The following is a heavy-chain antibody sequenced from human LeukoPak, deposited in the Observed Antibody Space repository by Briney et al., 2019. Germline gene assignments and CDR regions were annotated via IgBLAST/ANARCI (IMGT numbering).Heavy chain of an antibody. CDR2: IYYSGST. D-gene: IGHD3-22*01. Sequence: PSETLSLTCTVSGGSISSSSYYWGWIRQPPGKGLEWIGSIYYSGSTYYNPSLKSRVTISVDTSKNQFSLKLSSVTAADTAVYYCARSLVVAANYFDYWGREPWSPSPQ. V-gene: IGHV4-39*01. CDR3: ARSLVVAANYFDY. J-gene: IGHJ4*02. CDR1: GGSISSSSYY.